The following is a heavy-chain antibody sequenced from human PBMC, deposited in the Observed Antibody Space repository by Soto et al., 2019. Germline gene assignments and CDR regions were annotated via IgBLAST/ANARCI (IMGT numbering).Heavy chain of an antibody. CDR2: IGPESGAT. CDR3: GRGRSGQIVIFY. D-gene: IGHD1-26*01. V-gene: IGHV1-2*02. CDR1: GYTFSGHY. Sequence: ASVKVSCKTSGYTFSGHYIPWVRQAPQQGPEWMGEIGPESGATRYAEKFRGRVTMTMDTSITTVYMELSNLSPDDTAVYYCGRGRSGQIVIFYWGQGTPVTVSS. J-gene: IGHJ4*02.